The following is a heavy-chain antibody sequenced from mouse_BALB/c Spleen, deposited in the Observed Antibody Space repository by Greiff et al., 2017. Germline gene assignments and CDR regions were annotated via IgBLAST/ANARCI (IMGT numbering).Heavy chain of an antibody. V-gene: IGHV1-82*01. Sequence: VQLQQSGPELVKPGASVKISCKASGYAFSSSWMNWVKQRPGQGLEWIGRIYPGDGDTNYNGKFKGKATLTADKSSSTAYMQLSSLTSVDSAVYFCARTNWERYFDVWGAGTTVTVSS. CDR1: GYAFSSSW. CDR2: IYPGDGDT. CDR3: ARTNWERYFDV. J-gene: IGHJ1*01. D-gene: IGHD4-1*01.